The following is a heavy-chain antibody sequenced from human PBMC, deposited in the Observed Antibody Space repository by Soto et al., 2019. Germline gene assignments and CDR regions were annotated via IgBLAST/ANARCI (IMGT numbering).Heavy chain of an antibody. Sequence: GGSLRLSCAASGFTFSSYAMGWVRQAPGKGLEWVSAISGSGGSTYYADSVKGRFTISRDNSKNTLYLQMNSLRAEDTAVYYCAKGGAQLLHYNWFDPWGQGTLVTVSS. V-gene: IGHV3-23*01. CDR1: GFTFSSYA. CDR2: ISGSGGST. CDR3: AKGGAQLLHYNWFDP. D-gene: IGHD2-2*01. J-gene: IGHJ5*02.